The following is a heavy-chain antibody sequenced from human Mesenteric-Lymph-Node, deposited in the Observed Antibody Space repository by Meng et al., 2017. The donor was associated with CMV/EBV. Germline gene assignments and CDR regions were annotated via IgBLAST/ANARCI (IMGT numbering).Heavy chain of an antibody. V-gene: IGHV1-18*01. CDR1: GYTFTSHA. J-gene: IGHJ5*02. D-gene: IGHD2-2*02. Sequence: ASVQVSCKASGYTFTSHAITWVRQAPGQGLEWLGWINPYHGNTNYLRKFQGRVRMTTDTSTNTVYMELKSLRSDDTAVYYCGRAGEDITLVPATIYSWFAPWGQGTLVTVSS. CDR2: INPYHGNT. CDR3: GRAGEDITLVPATIYSWFAP.